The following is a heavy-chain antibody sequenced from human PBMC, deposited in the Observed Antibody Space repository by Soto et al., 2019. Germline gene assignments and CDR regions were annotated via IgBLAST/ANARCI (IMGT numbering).Heavy chain of an antibody. CDR1: GFSFSSYA. J-gene: IGHJ4*02. CDR2: ISGSGGST. Sequence: GGSLRLSCAASGFSFSSYAMSWVRQAPGKGLEWVSTISGSGGSTYYADSVKGRFTISRDNSKNTLYLQMNSLRAEDTAVYYCAKDLYGYCSSTTCRSPFDYWGQGTPVTVSS. D-gene: IGHD2-2*01. V-gene: IGHV3-23*01. CDR3: AKDLYGYCSSTTCRSPFDY.